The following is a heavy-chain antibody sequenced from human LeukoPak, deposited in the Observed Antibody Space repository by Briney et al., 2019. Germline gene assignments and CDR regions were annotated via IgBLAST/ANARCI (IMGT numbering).Heavy chain of an antibody. CDR3: ARGYDILTGDNYFDY. V-gene: IGHV3-13*01. CDR1: GFTFSSYD. CDR2: IGTAGDT. D-gene: IGHD3-9*01. J-gene: IGHJ4*02. Sequence: GGSLRLSCVASGFTFSSYDMHWVRQATGKGLEWVSAIGTAGDTYYPGSVKGRFTISRESAKNSLYLQMNSLRAGDTAVYYCARGYDILTGDNYFDYWGQGTLVTVSS.